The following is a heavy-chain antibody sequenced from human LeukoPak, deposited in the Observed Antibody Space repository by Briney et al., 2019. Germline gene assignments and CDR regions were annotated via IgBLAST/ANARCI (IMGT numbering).Heavy chain of an antibody. Sequence: PGGSLRLSCAASGFTFSAYWMHWVRQAPGKGLVWVSRINSDGSSASYADSVKGRFTISRDNAKNTLYLQMNSLRADDTAVYYCARDGSSGWYGDDYWGQGTLVTVSS. J-gene: IGHJ4*02. D-gene: IGHD6-19*01. CDR3: ARDGSSGWYGDDY. CDR1: GFTFSAYW. V-gene: IGHV3-74*01. CDR2: INSDGSSA.